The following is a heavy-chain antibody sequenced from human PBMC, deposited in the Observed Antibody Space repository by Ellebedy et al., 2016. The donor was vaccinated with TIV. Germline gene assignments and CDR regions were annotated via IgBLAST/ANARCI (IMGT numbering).Heavy chain of an antibody. CDR1: GFTFEDYV. D-gene: IGHD3-9*01. CDR2: ISWDGNMT. CDR3: GKDLDVLTGSDF. Sequence: GESLKISCAASGFTFEDYVMHWVRQPPGKGLEWVTVISWDGNMTYHADSVKGRFTVSRDKKKNLLYLQMNSLKTEDTDVYYGGKDLDVLTGSDFWGQGTLVTVSS. J-gene: IGHJ4*02. V-gene: IGHV3-43*01.